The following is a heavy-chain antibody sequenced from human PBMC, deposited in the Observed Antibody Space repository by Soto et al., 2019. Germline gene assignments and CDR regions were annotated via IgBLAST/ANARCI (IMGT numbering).Heavy chain of an antibody. J-gene: IGHJ4*02. CDR3: ARVGGVAARTFDY. CDR1: GGSISPFY. D-gene: IGHD2-15*01. V-gene: IGHV4-59*01. Sequence: PSETLSLTCTVSGGSISPFYWSWVRQPPGKGLEWIGYLYYSGNTNYNPSLKSRVTISVDASKNQVSLRLTSVTAADTAVYYCARVGGVAARTFDYWGQGTVVNV. CDR2: LYYSGNT.